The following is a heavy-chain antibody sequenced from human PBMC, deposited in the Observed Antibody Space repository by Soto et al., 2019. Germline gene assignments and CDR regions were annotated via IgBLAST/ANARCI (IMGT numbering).Heavy chain of an antibody. CDR1: GFSLSTSGVG. D-gene: IGHD2-2*01. CDR2: IYWDDDK. CDR3: AHKSQLLRYYYYYGMDV. V-gene: IGHV2-5*02. Sequence: QITLKESGPPLVKPTQTLTLTCTFSGFSLSTSGVGVGWIRQPPGKALEWLALIYWDDDKRYSPSLKSRLTITKDTSKNQVVLTMTNMDPVDTATYYCAHKSQLLRYYYYYGMDVWGQGTTVTVSS. J-gene: IGHJ6*02.